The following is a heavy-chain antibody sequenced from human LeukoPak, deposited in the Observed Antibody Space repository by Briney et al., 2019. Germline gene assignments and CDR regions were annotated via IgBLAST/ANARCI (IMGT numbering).Heavy chain of an antibody. CDR3: ARDRGVATALDAFDI. J-gene: IGHJ3*02. CDR2: INHSGST. V-gene: IGHV4-34*01. Sequence: PSETLSLTCAVYGGSFSGYYWSWIRQPPGKGLEWIGEINHSGSTNYNPSLKSRVTISVDTSKNQFSLKLSSVTAADTAVYYCARDRGVATALDAFDIWGQGTMVTVSS. D-gene: IGHD5-12*01. CDR1: GGSFSGYY.